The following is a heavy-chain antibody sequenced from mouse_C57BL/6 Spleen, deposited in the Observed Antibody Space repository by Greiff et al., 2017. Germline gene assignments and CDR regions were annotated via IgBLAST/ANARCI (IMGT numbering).Heavy chain of an antibody. Sequence: EVQLVESGGGLVQPGGSLKLSCAASGFTFSDYYMYWVRQTPEKRLEWVAYISNGGGSTYYPDTVKGRFTISRDNAKNTLYLQMSRLKSEDTAMYYCARRDDYDAMDYWGQGTSVTVSS. V-gene: IGHV5-12*01. CDR2: ISNGGGST. CDR1: GFTFSDYY. J-gene: IGHJ4*01. CDR3: ARRDDYDAMDY.